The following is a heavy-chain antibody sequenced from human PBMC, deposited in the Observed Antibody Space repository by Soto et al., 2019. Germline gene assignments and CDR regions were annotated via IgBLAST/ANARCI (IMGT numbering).Heavy chain of an antibody. CDR1: GFTFSSYA. Sequence: GGSLRLSCAASGFTFSSYAMSWVRQAPGKGLEWVSAISGSGGSTYYADSVKGRFTISRDNSKNTLYLQMNSLRAEDTAVYYCAKEAEYCSSTSCSNWFDPWGQGTLVTVS. V-gene: IGHV3-23*01. CDR2: ISGSGGST. D-gene: IGHD2-2*01. CDR3: AKEAEYCSSTSCSNWFDP. J-gene: IGHJ5*02.